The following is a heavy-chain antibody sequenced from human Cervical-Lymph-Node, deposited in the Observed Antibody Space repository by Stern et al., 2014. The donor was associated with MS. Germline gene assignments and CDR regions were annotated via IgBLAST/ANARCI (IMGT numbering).Heavy chain of an antibody. Sequence: QVQLVQSGAEVKKPGASVHVSCKASGYAFTKYAIHWVRQAPGQRLQWLGWLYGGNGNTKYSQTFQGRVTFTQDTSATTVYMEVRSLRSDDTAVYYCARATHYDPQPRDFYYGMDVWGQGTTVIVSS. V-gene: IGHV1-3*01. J-gene: IGHJ6*02. CDR2: LYGGNGNT. CDR3: ARATHYDPQPRDFYYGMDV. CDR1: GYAFTKYA. D-gene: IGHD3-16*01.